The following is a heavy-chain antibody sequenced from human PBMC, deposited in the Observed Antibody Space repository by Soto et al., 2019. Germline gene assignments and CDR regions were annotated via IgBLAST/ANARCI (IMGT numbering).Heavy chain of an antibody. V-gene: IGHV3-49*04. Sequence: SLRLSCTASGFTFVDYAMSWVRQAPGKGLEWVGFIISKAYGGTTEYAASVKGRCTISRDDSKSIAYLQMNSLKTEDTAVYYCTRVYYDTSGYYYWYYHFDYWGQGTLVTVSS. CDR1: GFTFVDYA. J-gene: IGHJ4*02. D-gene: IGHD3-22*01. CDR3: TRVYYDTSGYYYWYYHFDY. CDR2: IISKAYGGTT.